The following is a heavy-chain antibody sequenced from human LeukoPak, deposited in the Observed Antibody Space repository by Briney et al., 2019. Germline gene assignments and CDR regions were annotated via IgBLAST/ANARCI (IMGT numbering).Heavy chain of an antibody. Sequence: SQILSLTCAVSGGSISSGGYSWSWIRQPPGKGLEWIGYIYHSGSTYYNPSLKSRVTISVDRSKNQFSLKLSSVTAADTAVYYCARAYYDFWSGPRGWFDPWGQGTLVTVSS. J-gene: IGHJ5*02. CDR1: GGSISSGGYS. CDR3: ARAYYDFWSGPRGWFDP. D-gene: IGHD3-3*01. CDR2: IYHSGST. V-gene: IGHV4-30-2*01.